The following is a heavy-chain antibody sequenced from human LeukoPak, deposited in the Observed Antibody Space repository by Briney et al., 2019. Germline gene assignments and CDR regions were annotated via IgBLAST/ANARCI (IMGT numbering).Heavy chain of an antibody. CDR3: ARDPYSGNYGNYYYYYMDV. V-gene: IGHV3-21*01. D-gene: IGHD1-26*01. Sequence: GGSLRLSCATSGFTFNNYNMNWVRQAPGRALEWVSSITTSGTYIFYADSVKGRFTISRDNAKNSLYLQMNSLGPEDTAVYYCARDPYSGNYGNYYYYYMDVWGKGTTVTISS. CDR2: ITTSGTYI. J-gene: IGHJ6*03. CDR1: GFTFNNYN.